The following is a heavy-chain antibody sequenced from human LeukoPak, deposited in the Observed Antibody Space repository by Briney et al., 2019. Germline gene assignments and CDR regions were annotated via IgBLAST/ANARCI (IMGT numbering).Heavy chain of an antibody. D-gene: IGHD3-10*01. V-gene: IGHV3-23*01. Sequence: PGGSLRLSCAASGFTFSSYAMSWVRQAPGKGLEWVSAISGSGGSTYYADSVKGRFTISGDNSKNTLYLQMNSPRAEDTAVYYCARDHDYGSGSYLDFWGQGVLVTVSS. J-gene: IGHJ4*02. CDR1: GFTFSSYA. CDR2: ISGSGGST. CDR3: ARDHDYGSGSYLDF.